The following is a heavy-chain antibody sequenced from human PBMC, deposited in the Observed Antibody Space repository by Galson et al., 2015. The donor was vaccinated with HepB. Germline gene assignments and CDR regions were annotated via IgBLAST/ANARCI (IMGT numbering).Heavy chain of an antibody. CDR1: GGSISSYY. J-gene: IGHJ6*03. D-gene: IGHD2-2*01. CDR3: ARNLVVPPGTYYYMDV. Sequence: QVQLQGSGPGLVKPSETLSLTCTVSGGSISSYYWSWIRQPPGKGLEWIGYIYYSGSTNYNPSLKSRVTISVDTSKNQFSLKLSSVTAADTAVYYCARNLVVPPGTYYYMDVWGKGTTVTVSS. CDR2: IYYSGST. V-gene: IGHV4-59*08.